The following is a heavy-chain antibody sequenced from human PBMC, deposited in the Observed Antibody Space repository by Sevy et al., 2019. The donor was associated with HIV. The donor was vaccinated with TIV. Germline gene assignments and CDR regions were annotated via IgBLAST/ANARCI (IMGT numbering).Heavy chain of an antibody. V-gene: IGHV3-11*01. CDR1: GFSFSDYY. Sequence: GGSLRLSCAASGFSFSDYYMTWIRQAPGKGLEWVSYISGSTNAIFYADSVKVRFIISRDNTKKSLYLRMNTLRAEDTAVYYCARVGLAASGGGFGAFDMWGQGTMVTVSS. CDR2: ISGSTNAI. D-gene: IGHD6-13*01. J-gene: IGHJ3*02. CDR3: ARVGLAASGGGFGAFDM.